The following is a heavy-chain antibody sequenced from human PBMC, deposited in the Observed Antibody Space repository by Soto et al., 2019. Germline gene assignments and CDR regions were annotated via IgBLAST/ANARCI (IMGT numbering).Heavy chain of an antibody. V-gene: IGHV1-2*04. D-gene: IGHD3-22*01. J-gene: IGHJ3*02. Sequence: ASVKVSCKASGYTFTGYYMHWVRQAPGQGLEWMGWINPNSGGTNYAQKFQGWVTMTRDTSISTAYMELSRLRSEDTAVYYCARDYYDSSGFSWLFDIWGQGTMVTVSS. CDR2: INPNSGGT. CDR3: ARDYYDSSGFSWLFDI. CDR1: GYTFTGYY.